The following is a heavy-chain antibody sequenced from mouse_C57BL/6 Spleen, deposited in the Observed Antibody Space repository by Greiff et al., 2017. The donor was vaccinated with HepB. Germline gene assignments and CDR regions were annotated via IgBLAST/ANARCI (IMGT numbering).Heavy chain of an antibody. J-gene: IGHJ1*03. D-gene: IGHD2-3*01. CDR2: IYPGNGGT. CDR1: GYTFTSYN. CDR3: ARSMGLLRYFDV. V-gene: IGHV1-12*01. Sequence: LQESGAELVRPGASVKMSCKASGYTFTSYNMHWVKQTPRQGLEWIGGIYPGNGGTNYNQKFKGKATLTVDKSSSTAYMQLSSLTSEDSAVYYCARSMGLLRYFDVWGTGTTVTVSS.